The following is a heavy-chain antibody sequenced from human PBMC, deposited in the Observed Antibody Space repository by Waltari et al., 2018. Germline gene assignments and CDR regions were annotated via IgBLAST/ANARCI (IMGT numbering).Heavy chain of an antibody. D-gene: IGHD3-10*01. CDR2: ISSSSSYI. J-gene: IGHJ5*02. CDR1: GFTFSSYS. CDR3: ARDRGVTGWFDP. Sequence: EVQLVESGGGLVKPGGSLRLSCAASGFTFSSYSMNWVRQAPGKGLEWVSSISSSSSYIYYADSVKGRFTISRDNAKNSLYLQMNSQRAEDTAVYYCARDRGVTGWFDPWGQGTLVTVSS. V-gene: IGHV3-21*01.